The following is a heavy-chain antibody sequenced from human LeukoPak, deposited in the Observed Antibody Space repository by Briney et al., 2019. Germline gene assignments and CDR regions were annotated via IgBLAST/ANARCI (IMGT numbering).Heavy chain of an antibody. V-gene: IGHV4-39*01. Sequence: SETLSLTCTVSGGSISSSDYYWGWIRQPPGEGLEWIGSIYYSGNTYYNPSLKSRITISVDTSKNQFSLKLNSVTAADTAVYYCARNPMIRLGGNFDIWGQATMVTVSS. D-gene: IGHD3-22*01. CDR1: GGSISSSDYY. CDR2: IYYSGNT. J-gene: IGHJ3*02. CDR3: ARNPMIRLGGNFDI.